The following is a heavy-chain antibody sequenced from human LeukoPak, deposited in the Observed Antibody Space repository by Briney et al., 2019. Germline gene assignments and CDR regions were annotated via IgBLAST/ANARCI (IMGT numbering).Heavy chain of an antibody. CDR2: IYCSGST. CDR1: GGSISSYY. CDR3: ARARCSSTSCFKYYYYYMDV. V-gene: IGHV4-59*01. J-gene: IGHJ6*03. D-gene: IGHD2-2*01. Sequence: SETLSLTCTVSGGSISSYYWSWIRQPPGKGLEWIGYIYCSGSTNYNPSLKSRVTISVDTSKNQFSLKLSSVTAADTAVYYCARARCSSTSCFKYYYYYMDVWGKGTTVTISS.